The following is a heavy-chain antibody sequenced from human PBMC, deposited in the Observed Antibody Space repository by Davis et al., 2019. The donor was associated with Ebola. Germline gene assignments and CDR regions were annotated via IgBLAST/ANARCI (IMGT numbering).Heavy chain of an antibody. CDR3: ARGTTVVDY. V-gene: IGHV3-66*02. J-gene: IGHJ4*02. CDR1: GFTVSSNY. CDR2: IYSGGST. Sequence: GESLKISCAASGFTVSSNYMSWVRQAPGKGLEWVSVIYSGGSTYYADSVKGRFTIPRDNSKNTLYLQMNSLRAEDTAVYYCARGTTVVDYWGQGTLVTVSS. D-gene: IGHD4-23*01.